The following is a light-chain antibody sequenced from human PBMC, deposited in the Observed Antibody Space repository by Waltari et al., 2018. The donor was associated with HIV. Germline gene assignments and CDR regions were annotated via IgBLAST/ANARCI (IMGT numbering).Light chain of an antibody. CDR3: QSYDDSLSGSV. Sequence: QSVLTQPPSLSGAPGQRLTISVTGHTSNLGAGSHLHWYQHFPGTAPNILIHGNTNRASWVPDRFSGSNSGSSASLAIAGLQAEDEADYHCQSYDDSLSGSVFGGGTKLTVL. J-gene: IGLJ2*01. CDR1: TSNLGAGSH. CDR2: GNT. V-gene: IGLV1-40*01.